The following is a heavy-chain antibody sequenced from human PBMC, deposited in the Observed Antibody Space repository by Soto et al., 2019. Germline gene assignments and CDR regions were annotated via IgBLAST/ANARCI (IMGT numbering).Heavy chain of an antibody. D-gene: IGHD5-12*01. CDR1: GFTFSSYG. CDR3: AIDREWDIARECFGY. CDR2: IWYDGRNT. J-gene: IGHJ4*02. V-gene: IGHV3-33*01. Sequence: QVQLVESGGGVVQPGKSLRLSCAASGFTFSSYGMHWVRQAPGKGLEWVAVIWYDGRNTNYADSVKGRFTISRDNSKNTRYLQMNSLRGEDTAVYYCAIDREWDIARECFGYWGQGTLVTVSS.